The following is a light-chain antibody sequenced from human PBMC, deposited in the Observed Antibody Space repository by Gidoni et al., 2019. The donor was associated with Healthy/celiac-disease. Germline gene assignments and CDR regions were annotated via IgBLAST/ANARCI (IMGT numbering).Light chain of an antibody. V-gene: IGKV1-27*01. CDR2: AAS. CDR3: QKYSSAPFT. CDR1: QGISNY. Sequence: DIQLTQSPSSLSASVGDRVTITCRPSQGISNYLAWYQQKPGKVPKLLIYAASTLQSGVPSRFSGSGSGTDFTLTISSLQPEDVATYYCQKYSSAPFTFGPGTKVDIK. J-gene: IGKJ3*01.